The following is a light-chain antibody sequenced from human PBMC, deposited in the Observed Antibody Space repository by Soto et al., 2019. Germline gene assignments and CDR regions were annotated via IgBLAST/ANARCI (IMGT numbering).Light chain of an antibody. J-gene: IGLJ2*01. V-gene: IGLV2-23*01. Sequence: QSVLTQPASVSGSPGQSITISCTGTSSDVGNYNLVSWYQQHPGKAPKLIIYEGSKRPSGVSNRFSGSKSGNTASLTISGLQTEDEADYYCCSYADLILFVGGTKLTVL. CDR1: SSDVGNYNL. CDR2: EGS. CDR3: CSYADLIL.